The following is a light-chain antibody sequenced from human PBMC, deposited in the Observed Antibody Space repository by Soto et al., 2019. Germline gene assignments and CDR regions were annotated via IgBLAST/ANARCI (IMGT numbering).Light chain of an antibody. CDR1: QSIGNW. CDR3: QQYKDYTWT. J-gene: IGKJ1*01. CDR2: KAS. V-gene: IGKV1-5*03. Sequence: QFPSTLSASVGDRITITCRASQSIGNWLAWYQQKPGKAPKLLIYKASSSESGVPSRFSGSGSGTEFTLTISSLQPDDFTTFYCQQYKDYTWTFGQGTKVDIK.